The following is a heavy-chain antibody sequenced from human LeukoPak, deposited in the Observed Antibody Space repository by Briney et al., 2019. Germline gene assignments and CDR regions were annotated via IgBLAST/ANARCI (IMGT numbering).Heavy chain of an antibody. CDR2: ISSSSSYI. D-gene: IGHD3-10*01. J-gene: IGHJ4*02. Sequence: GGSLRLSCAASGFTFSSYSMNWVRQASGKGLEWVSSISSSSSYIYYADSVKGRFTISRDNAKNSLYLQMNSLRAEDTAVYYCARGDSGNNYDYWGQGTLVTVSS. CDR3: ARGDSGNNYDY. V-gene: IGHV3-21*01. CDR1: GFTFSSYS.